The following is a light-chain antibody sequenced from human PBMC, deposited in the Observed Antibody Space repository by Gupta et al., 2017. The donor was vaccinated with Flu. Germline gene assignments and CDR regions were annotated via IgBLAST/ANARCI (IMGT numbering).Light chain of an antibody. J-gene: IGLJ3*02. Sequence: QVTLTPPPSASASPGSSFKLPCTLMSRHKSYAIAWHQQQPGRGPRFLLRLMGEGSQTKGDGSPDRVSGSASGADPFPPTFSLQSEDEAVDYCQNWGTGIPNVFGGGTKLTVL. CDR2: LMGEGSQ. CDR3: QNWGTGIPNV. V-gene: IGLV4-69*01. CDR1: SRHKSYA.